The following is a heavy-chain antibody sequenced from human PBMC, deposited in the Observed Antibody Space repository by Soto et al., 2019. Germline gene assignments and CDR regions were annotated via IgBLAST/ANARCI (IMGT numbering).Heavy chain of an antibody. CDR2: IWYDGSNK. CDR3: ARAVTDDAFDI. CDR1: GFTFSSYG. D-gene: IGHD2-21*02. Sequence: QPVGSLRLSCAASGFTFSSYGMHWVRQAPGKGLEWVAVIWYDGSNKYYADSVKGRFTISRDNSKNTLYLQMNSLRAEDTAVYYCARAVTDDAFDIWGQGTMVTVSS. V-gene: IGHV3-33*01. J-gene: IGHJ3*02.